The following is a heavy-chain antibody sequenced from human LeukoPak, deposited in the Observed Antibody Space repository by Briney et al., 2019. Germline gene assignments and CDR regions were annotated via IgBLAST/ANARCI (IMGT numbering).Heavy chain of an antibody. Sequence: SETLSLTCAVYGGPFSGYYWSWIRQPPGKGLEWIGYIYYSGSTNYNPSLKSRVTISVDTSKNQFSLKLSSVTAADTAVYYCARDSRDAFDIWGQGTMVTVSS. CDR1: GGPFSGYY. CDR3: ARDSRDAFDI. CDR2: IYYSGST. V-gene: IGHV4-59*01. J-gene: IGHJ3*02.